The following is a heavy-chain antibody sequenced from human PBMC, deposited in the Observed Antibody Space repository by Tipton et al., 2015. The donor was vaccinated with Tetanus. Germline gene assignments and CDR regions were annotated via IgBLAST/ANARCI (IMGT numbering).Heavy chain of an antibody. CDR1: GFTFRSYG. CDR3: ARDIAIVRARDWYFDV. V-gene: IGHV3-33*01. Sequence: SLRLSCAASGFTFRSYGMHWVRQAPGKGLEWVALIWYDGSNKNYADSAKGRFTISRDNSKNTLYLQMNSLSAEDTAVYYCARDIAIVRARDWYFDVWGRGTLVTVSS. J-gene: IGHJ2*01. CDR2: IWYDGSNK. D-gene: IGHD2/OR15-2a*01.